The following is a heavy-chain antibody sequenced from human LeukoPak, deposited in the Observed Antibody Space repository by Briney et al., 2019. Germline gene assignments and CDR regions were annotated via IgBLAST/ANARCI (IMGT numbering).Heavy chain of an antibody. D-gene: IGHD3-16*02. J-gene: IGHJ4*02. V-gene: IGHV4-38-2*01. CDR1: GYSISSGYY. CDR2: IYHSGST. Sequence: TSETLSLTCAVPGYSISSGYYWGWIRQPPGKGLEWIGSIYHSGSTYYNPSLKSRVTISVDTSKNQFSLTLSSVTAADTAVYYCARVGITFGGVIVHACDYWGQGTLVTVSS. CDR3: ARVGITFGGVIVHACDY.